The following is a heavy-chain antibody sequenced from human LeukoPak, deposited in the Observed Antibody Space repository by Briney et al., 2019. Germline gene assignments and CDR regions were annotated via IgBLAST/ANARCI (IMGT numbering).Heavy chain of an antibody. Sequence: GGSLRLSCEFSGIIFSTYAMNWVRQAPGKGLEWISYISGSSSGSTSTTQYADSVKGRFTISRDNAKNSLHLQMDSLSAEDTAVYYCARDFWSGYYTEDWGQGALVIVSS. D-gene: IGHD3-3*01. CDR2: ISGSSSGSTSTT. CDR1: GIIFSTYA. V-gene: IGHV3-48*04. J-gene: IGHJ4*02. CDR3: ARDFWSGYYTED.